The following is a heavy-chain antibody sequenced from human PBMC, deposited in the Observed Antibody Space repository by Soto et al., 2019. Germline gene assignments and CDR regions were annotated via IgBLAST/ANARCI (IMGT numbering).Heavy chain of an antibody. CDR3: AKRGWELLDMNAFDI. J-gene: IGHJ3*02. CDR1: GFTFSSYG. V-gene: IGHV3-30*18. D-gene: IGHD1-26*01. Sequence: QVQLVESGGGVVQPGRSLRLSCAASGFTFSSYGMHWVRQAPGKGLEGVAVISYDGSNKYYADSVKGRFTISRNNSKNPLYLQMNSLRAEDTAVYYCAKRGWELLDMNAFDIWGQGTMVTVSS. CDR2: ISYDGSNK.